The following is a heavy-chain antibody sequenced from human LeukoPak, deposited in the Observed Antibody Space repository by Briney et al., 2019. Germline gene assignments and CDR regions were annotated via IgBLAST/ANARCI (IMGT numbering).Heavy chain of an antibody. D-gene: IGHD5-24*01. CDR1: GFTFGNYA. Sequence: PGGSLRLSCVASGFTFGNYAMGWLRQAPGRRPEWVSSLTDSGGTTYYVDSVKGRFAISRDNSKNTLYLHMNSLRADDTAVYYCAKKRDAFDIWGQGTVVTVSS. CDR2: LTDSGGTT. V-gene: IGHV3-23*01. J-gene: IGHJ3*02. CDR3: AKKRDAFDI.